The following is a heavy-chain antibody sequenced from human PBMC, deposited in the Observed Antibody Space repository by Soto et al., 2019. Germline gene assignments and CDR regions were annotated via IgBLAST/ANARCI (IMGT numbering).Heavy chain of an antibody. J-gene: IGHJ4*02. CDR1: GYSFTSYW. CDR2: IYPGDSDT. CDR3: ARSPREPIYLDY. D-gene: IGHD1-26*01. Sequence: GESQRVSCKGSGYSFTSYWIGWVRQMPGKGLEWMGIIYPGDSDTRYSPSFQGQVTISADKSISTAYLQWSSLKASDTAMYYCARSPREPIYLDYWGQGTLVTVSS. V-gene: IGHV5-51*01.